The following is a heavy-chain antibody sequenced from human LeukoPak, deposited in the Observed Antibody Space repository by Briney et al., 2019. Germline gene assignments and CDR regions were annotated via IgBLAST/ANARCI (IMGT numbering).Heavy chain of an antibody. CDR2: INPNSGGT. CDR3: ARFGIAAAGKLFDY. CDR1: GYTFTGYY. V-gene: IGHV1-2*02. J-gene: IGHJ4*02. D-gene: IGHD6-13*01. Sequence: ASVKASCKASGYTFTGYYMHWVRQAPGQGLEWMGWINPNSGGTNYAQKFQGRVTMTRDTSISTAYMELSRLRSDDTAVYYCARFGIAAAGKLFDYWGQGTLVTVSS.